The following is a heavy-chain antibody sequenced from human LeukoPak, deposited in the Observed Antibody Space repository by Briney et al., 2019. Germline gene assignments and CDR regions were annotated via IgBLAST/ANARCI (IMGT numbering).Heavy chain of an antibody. CDR1: GFTFSSYW. V-gene: IGHV3-33*08. CDR3: ARSPPSGSGWYDYFDY. CDR2: IRYDGSNK. J-gene: IGHJ4*02. D-gene: IGHD6-19*01. Sequence: GGSLRLSCAASGFTFSSYWMSWVRQAPGKGLEWVAFIRYDGSNKYYADFVKGRFTISRDNSKNTLYLQMNSLRAEDTAMYYCARSPPSGSGWYDYFDYWGQGTLVTVSS.